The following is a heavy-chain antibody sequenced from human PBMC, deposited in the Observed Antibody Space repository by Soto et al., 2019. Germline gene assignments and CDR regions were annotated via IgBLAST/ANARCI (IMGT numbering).Heavy chain of an antibody. CDR1: GFTFSSYG. J-gene: IGHJ4*02. CDR3: ARDRYSSSSGVDY. CDR2: IWYDGSNK. D-gene: IGHD6-6*01. V-gene: IGHV3-33*01. Sequence: QVQLVESGGGVVQPGRSLRLSCAASGFTFSSYGMHWVRQAPGKGLEWVAVIWYDGSNKYYADSVKGRFTISRDNSKNTLYLQMDSLRAEDTAVYYCARDRYSSSSGVDYWGQGTLVTVSS.